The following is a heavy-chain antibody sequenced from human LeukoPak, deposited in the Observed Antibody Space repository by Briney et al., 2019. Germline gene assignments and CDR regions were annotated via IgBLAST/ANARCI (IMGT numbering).Heavy chain of an antibody. CDR1: GYSFSSYW. CDR3: AKRWADSSGSQHYFDY. J-gene: IGHJ4*02. D-gene: IGHD3-22*01. V-gene: IGHV5-51*01. CDR2: IYPVDSDT. Sequence: GESLKISCKASGYSFSSYWIGWVRQMPGKGLEWMGIIYPVDSDTRYSPSFLGQVTMSADKSISTAYLQWSSLKASDTAMYYCAKRWADSSGSQHYFDYWGQGTLVTVSS.